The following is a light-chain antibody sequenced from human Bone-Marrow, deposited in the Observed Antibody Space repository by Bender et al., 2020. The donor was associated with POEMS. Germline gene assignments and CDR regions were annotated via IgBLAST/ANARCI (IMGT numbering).Light chain of an antibody. CDR3: QSADTSGTLV. J-gene: IGLJ1*01. CDR1: ELPNQF. Sequence: SFDLTQPPSVSVSPGQTARITCSSDELPNQFAYWYQQKPGQAPVLVIYKDTERPSGIPDRFSGSSSGTTVTLTISKVQPEDEADYYCQSADTSGTLVFGSGTTVTVL. CDR2: KDT. V-gene: IGLV3-25*03.